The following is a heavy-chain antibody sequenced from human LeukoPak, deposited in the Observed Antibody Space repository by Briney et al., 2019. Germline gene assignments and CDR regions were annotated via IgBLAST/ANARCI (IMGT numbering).Heavy chain of an antibody. CDR3: ARGIAAAGYNWFDP. V-gene: IGHV1-2*02. CDR2: INPNSGGT. D-gene: IGHD6-13*01. Sequence: ASVKVSCKASGYTFTGYYMHWVRQAPGQGLEWMVWINPNSGGTNYAQKFQGRITMTRDTSISTAYMELSRLRSDDTAVYYCARGIAAAGYNWFDPWGQGTLVTVSS. J-gene: IGHJ5*02. CDR1: GYTFTGYY.